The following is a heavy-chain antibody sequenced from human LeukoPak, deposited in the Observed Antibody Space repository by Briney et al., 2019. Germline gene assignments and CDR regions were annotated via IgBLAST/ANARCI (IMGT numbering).Heavy chain of an antibody. CDR2: IYTSGST. Sequence: KTSETLSLTCTVSGGSISSYYWSWIRQPPGKGLEWIGYIYTSGSTNYNPSLKSRVTMSVDTSKNQFSLKLSSVTAADTAVYYCARTTNYWFDPWGQGTLVTVSS. D-gene: IGHD1-14*01. V-gene: IGHV4-4*08. CDR1: GGSISSYY. CDR3: ARTTNYWFDP. J-gene: IGHJ5*02.